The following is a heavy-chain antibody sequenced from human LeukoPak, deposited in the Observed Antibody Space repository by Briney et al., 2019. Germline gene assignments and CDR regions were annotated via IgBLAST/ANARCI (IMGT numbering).Heavy chain of an antibody. CDR3: ARGYTSGWTYGMAV. CDR2: IYYSGST. Sequence: PSETLSLTCTVSGASISSYYWSWIRQPPGKGLEWIGFIYYSGSTNYNPSLKSRVTISVDTSKNQFSLKLSSVTAADTAVYYCARGYTSGWTYGMAVWGQGTTVTVSS. J-gene: IGHJ6*02. V-gene: IGHV4-59*01. CDR1: GASISSYY. D-gene: IGHD6-19*01.